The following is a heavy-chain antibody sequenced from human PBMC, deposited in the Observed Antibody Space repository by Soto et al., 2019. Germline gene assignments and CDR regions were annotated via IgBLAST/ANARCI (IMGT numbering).Heavy chain of an antibody. Sequence: ETLSLTCAVYGGSFSGYYWSWIRQPPGKGLEWVSSISSSSSYIYYADSVKGRFTISRDNAKNSLYLQMNSLRAEDTAVYYCARVQENIAAAGIDYWGQGTLVTVSS. CDR3: ARVQENIAAAGIDY. J-gene: IGHJ4*02. V-gene: IGHV3-21*01. D-gene: IGHD6-13*01. CDR2: ISSSSSYI. CDR1: GGSFSGYY.